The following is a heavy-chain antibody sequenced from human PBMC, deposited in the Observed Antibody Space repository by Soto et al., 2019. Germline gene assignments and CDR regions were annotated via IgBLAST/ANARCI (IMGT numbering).Heavy chain of an antibody. J-gene: IGHJ6*02. CDR3: ARAHSKAWIQLWPADYYYYGMDV. CDR1: GYTFTSYD. Sequence: QVQLVQSGAEVKKPGASVKVSCKASGYTFTSYDINWVRQATGQGLEWMGWMNPNSGNTGYAQKFQGRVTMTRNTSISTAYMELSSLRSEDTAVYYCARAHSKAWIQLWPADYYYYGMDVWGQGTTVTVSS. V-gene: IGHV1-8*01. CDR2: MNPNSGNT. D-gene: IGHD5-18*01.